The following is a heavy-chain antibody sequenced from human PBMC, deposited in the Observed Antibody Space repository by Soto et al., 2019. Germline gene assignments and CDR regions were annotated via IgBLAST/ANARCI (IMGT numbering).Heavy chain of an antibody. CDR1: GFTFSSYA. CDR2: ISYDGSNK. Sequence: GGSLRLSCAASGFTFSSYAMHWVRQAPGKGLEWVAVISYDGSNKYYADSVKGRFTISRDNSKNTLYLQMNSLVAEDTAVYHCAREPLPAAMGGFDYWGQGTLVTVSS. D-gene: IGHD2-2*01. V-gene: IGHV3-30-3*01. J-gene: IGHJ4*02. CDR3: AREPLPAAMGGFDY.